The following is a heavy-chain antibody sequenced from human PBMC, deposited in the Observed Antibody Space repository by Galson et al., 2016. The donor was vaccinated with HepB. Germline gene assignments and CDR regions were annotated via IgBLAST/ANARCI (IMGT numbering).Heavy chain of an antibody. J-gene: IGHJ6*02. V-gene: IGHV1-69*13. CDR3: STNLGYCSGGSCYLSGGMDV. D-gene: IGHD2-15*01. Sequence: SVKVSCKASGGTFSSYAISWVRQAPGQGLEWMGGIIPIFGTANYAQKFQGRGTITADESTSPAYMELSSLRSEDTAVYYCSTNLGYCSGGSCYLSGGMDVWGQGTTVTVSS. CDR2: IIPIFGTA. CDR1: GGTFSSYA.